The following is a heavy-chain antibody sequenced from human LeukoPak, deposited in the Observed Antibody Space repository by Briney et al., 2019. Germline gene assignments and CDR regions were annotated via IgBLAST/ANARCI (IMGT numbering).Heavy chain of an antibody. CDR2: ISSSSSYI. D-gene: IGHD3-16*01. Sequence: GGSLRLSCAASGFTFSSYSMNWVRQAPGKGLEWVSSISSSSSYIYYAGSVKGRFTISRDNAKNSLYLQMNSLRAEDTAVYYCARDDYVETRTFDYWGQGTLVTVSS. V-gene: IGHV3-21*01. CDR1: GFTFSSYS. J-gene: IGHJ4*02. CDR3: ARDDYVETRTFDY.